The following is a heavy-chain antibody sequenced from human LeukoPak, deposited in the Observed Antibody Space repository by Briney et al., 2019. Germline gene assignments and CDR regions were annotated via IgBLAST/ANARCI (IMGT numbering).Heavy chain of an antibody. CDR1: GGSISSSSYY. J-gene: IGHJ4*02. D-gene: IGHD5-18*01. CDR3: ARWSYSVGGYSYGYFY. Sequence: PSETLSLTCTVSGGSISSSSYYWGWIRQPPGKGLEWLGSIYYSGSCYYNPSLKSRVTISVDTSKNQFFLKLSSVTAAAAAVYYCARWSYSVGGYSYGYFYWGQGTLVTVSS. V-gene: IGHV4-39*07. CDR2: IYYSGSC.